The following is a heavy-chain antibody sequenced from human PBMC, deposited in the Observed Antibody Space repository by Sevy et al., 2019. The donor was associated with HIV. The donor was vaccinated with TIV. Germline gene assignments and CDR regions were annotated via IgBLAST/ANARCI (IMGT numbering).Heavy chain of an antibody. Sequence: SETLSLTCTVSGASISSNTYYWGWIRQPPGKDLDWIGSIYFSGSAYYNPSLKGRVTISVDTSKNQFSLKVRSVTATDTAVYYCAREGPRIAQFDNWGQGTVVTVSS. D-gene: IGHD6-13*01. CDR1: GASISSNTYY. CDR2: IYFSGSA. V-gene: IGHV4-39*02. J-gene: IGHJ4*02. CDR3: AREGPRIAQFDN.